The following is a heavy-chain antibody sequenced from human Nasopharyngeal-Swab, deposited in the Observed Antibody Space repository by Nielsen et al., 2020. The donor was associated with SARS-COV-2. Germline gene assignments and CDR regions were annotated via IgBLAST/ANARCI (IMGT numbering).Heavy chain of an antibody. Sequence: SETLSLTCAVYGGSFSGYYWSWIRRPPGKGLEWIGEINHSGSTNYNPSLKSRVTISVDTSKNQFSLKLSSVTAADTAVYYCARVDTMVRGVIRKGYHYGMDVWGQGTTVTVSS. V-gene: IGHV4-34*01. CDR1: GGSFSGYY. CDR3: ARVDTMVRGVIRKGYHYGMDV. J-gene: IGHJ6*02. D-gene: IGHD3-10*01. CDR2: INHSGST.